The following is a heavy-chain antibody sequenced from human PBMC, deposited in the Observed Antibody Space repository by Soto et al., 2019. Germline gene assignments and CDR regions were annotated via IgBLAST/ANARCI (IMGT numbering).Heavy chain of an antibody. CDR3: ARGWKGLYYDPHDFDY. J-gene: IGHJ4*02. V-gene: IGHV3-11*01. CDR2: ISSSGSTI. CDR1: GFTFSDYY. Sequence: GGSLRLSCAASGFTFSDYYMSWIRQAPGKGLEWVSYISSSGSTIYYADSVKGRFTISRDNAKNSLYLQMNSLRAEDTAVYYCARGWKGLYYDPHDFDYWGQGTLVTVSS. D-gene: IGHD3-3*01.